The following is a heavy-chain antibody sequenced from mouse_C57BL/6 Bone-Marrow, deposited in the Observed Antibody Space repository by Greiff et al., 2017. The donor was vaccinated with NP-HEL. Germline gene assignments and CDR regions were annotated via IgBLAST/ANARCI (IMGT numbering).Heavy chain of an antibody. Sequence: VQLQESGAELVRPGTSVKVSCKASGYAFTNYLIEWVKQRPGQGLEWIGVINPGSGGTNYNEKFKGKATLTADKSSSTAYMQLSSLASEDSAVYCCAREAHSFDYWGQGTTLTVSS. J-gene: IGHJ2*01. CDR2: INPGSGGT. CDR3: AREAHSFDY. V-gene: IGHV1-54*01. CDR1: GYAFTNYL.